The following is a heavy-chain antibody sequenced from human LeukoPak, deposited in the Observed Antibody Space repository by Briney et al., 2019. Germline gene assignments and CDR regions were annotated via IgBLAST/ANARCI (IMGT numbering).Heavy chain of an antibody. CDR2: INPGGST. CDR1: GGSFSGYS. J-gene: IGHJ4*02. D-gene: IGHD6-13*01. V-gene: IGHV4-34*01. Sequence: SETLSLTCAVYGGSFSGYSWSWIRQPPGKGLEWIGEINPGGSTNYNPPLKSRGTISVDTSKNHISLKLSSLPAADTPAYYCAREKSVYSSSWYFRDYWGQGTLVTVSS. CDR3: AREKSVYSSSWYFRDY.